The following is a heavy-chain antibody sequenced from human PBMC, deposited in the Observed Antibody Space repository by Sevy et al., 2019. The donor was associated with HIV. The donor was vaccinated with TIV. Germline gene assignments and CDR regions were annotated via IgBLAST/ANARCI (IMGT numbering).Heavy chain of an antibody. J-gene: IGHJ4*02. CDR1: GGSISSSDW. CDR3: ARQGTSTSFDY. D-gene: IGHD1-1*01. CDR2: ILHSGRT. V-gene: IGHV4-4*02. Sequence: SEILSLTCAVSGGSISSSDWLSWVRQPPGKGLEWIGEILHSGRTNYNPSLKSRVTISVDNAKTQFSLTLTSVTAADTAVYYCARQGTSTSFDYWGQGILVTVSS.